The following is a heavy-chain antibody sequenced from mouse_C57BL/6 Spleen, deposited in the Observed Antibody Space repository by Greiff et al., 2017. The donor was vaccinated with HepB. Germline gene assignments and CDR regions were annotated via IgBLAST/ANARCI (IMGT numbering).Heavy chain of an antibody. J-gene: IGHJ1*03. CDR3: ARSYGYWYFDV. Sequence: QVQLQESGPGLVQPSQSLSITCTVSGFSLTSYGVHWVRQSPGKGLEWLGVIWSGGSTDYNAAFISRLSISKDNSKSQVFFKMNSLQADDTAIYYCARSYGYWYFDVWGTGTTVTVSS. D-gene: IGHD1-1*01. CDR2: IWSGGST. CDR1: GFSLTSYG. V-gene: IGHV2-2*01.